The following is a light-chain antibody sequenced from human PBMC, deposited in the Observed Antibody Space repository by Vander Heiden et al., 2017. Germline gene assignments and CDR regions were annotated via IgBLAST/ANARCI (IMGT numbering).Light chain of an antibody. V-gene: IGKV3-20*01. J-gene: IGKJ4*01. CDR2: DAS. CDR3: QQYGNSPHT. CDR1: QSVSGNM. Sequence: EIVLTQTPGTLSLSPGERAALSCRASQSVSGNMLAWYQQKPGQAPRLLISDASNRATGIPDRFSASGSGTDFTLTISRLEPEDFAVYYCQQYGNSPHTFGEGTEVESK.